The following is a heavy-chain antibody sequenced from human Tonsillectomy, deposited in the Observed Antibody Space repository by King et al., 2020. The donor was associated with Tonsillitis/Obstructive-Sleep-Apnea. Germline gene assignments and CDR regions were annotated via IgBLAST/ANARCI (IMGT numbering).Heavy chain of an antibody. CDR1: GFTFDDYD. Sequence: VQLVESGGGVIRPGGSLRLSCAASGFTFDDYDMSWVRQAPVKGLEWVSGINWNGGTTGYADSLKGRFIISRDNAKNSLDLQMISLRAEDTALYYCAGGSGAFDIWGQGTMVTVSS. V-gene: IGHV3-20*04. J-gene: IGHJ3*02. D-gene: IGHD3-10*01. CDR3: AGGSGAFDI. CDR2: INWNGGTT.